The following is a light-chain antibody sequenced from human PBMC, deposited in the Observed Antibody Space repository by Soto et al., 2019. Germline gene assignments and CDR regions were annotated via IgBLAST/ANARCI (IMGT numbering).Light chain of an antibody. Sequence: QSVLTQPPSVSGAPGQRVTISCTGSGSNIGAGYNVHWYQQLPGAAPKLLIYDNTNRALGVPDRFSGSKSGTSASLAITGLQAEDEADYYCQSYDNSLSGSRVFGGGTKLTVL. CDR3: QSYDNSLSGSRV. CDR2: DNT. V-gene: IGLV1-40*01. J-gene: IGLJ3*02. CDR1: GSNIGAGYN.